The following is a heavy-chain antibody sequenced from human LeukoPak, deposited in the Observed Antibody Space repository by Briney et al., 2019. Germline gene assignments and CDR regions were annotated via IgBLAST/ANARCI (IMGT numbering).Heavy chain of an antibody. CDR3: ATGLLFDP. CDR2: ISYDGSNK. D-gene: IGHD2-15*01. J-gene: IGHJ5*02. CDR1: GFTFSSYG. Sequence: GRSLRLSCAASGFTFSSYGMHWVRQAPGKGLEWVAVISYDGSNKYYADSVKGRFTISRDNSKSTLYLQMNSLRAEDTAVYYCATGLLFDPWGQGTLVTVSS. V-gene: IGHV3-30*03.